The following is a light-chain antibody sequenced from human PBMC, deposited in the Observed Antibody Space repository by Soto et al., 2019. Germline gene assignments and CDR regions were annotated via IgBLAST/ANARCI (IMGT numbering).Light chain of an antibody. CDR3: CSYAGSYTFV. CDR2: GVS. Sequence: QSALTQPASVSGSPGQSIAISCTGSGSDVGGYNYVSWYQQHPGKAPKLIIYGVSHRPSGVSPRFSASRSAYTASLTISGLQAEDEADYYCCSYAGSYTFVFGTGTKLTVL. V-gene: IGLV2-14*01. J-gene: IGLJ1*01. CDR1: GSDVGGYNY.